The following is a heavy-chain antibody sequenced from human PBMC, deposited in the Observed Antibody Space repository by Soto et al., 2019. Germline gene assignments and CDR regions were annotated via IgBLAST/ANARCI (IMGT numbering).Heavy chain of an antibody. Sequence: QVQLVQSGAEVKKPGASVKVSCKASGYTFTSYGISWVRQAPGQGLEWMGRISAYNGNTNYAQKLQGRVTMNTDTSTSTAYMELRGLRSDDTAVYYCARVVGDLGHWFDPWGQGTLVTVSS. D-gene: IGHD1-26*01. CDR2: ISAYNGNT. CDR1: GYTFTSYG. V-gene: IGHV1-18*01. CDR3: ARVVGDLGHWFDP. J-gene: IGHJ5*02.